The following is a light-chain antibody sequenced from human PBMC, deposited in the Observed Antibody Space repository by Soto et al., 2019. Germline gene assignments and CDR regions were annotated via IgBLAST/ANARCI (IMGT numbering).Light chain of an antibody. CDR3: PQYDNHNLTPRPS. Sequence: DIQMTQSPSSLSASVGDRVTITCQASQSISNYLAWYQQKPGKAPNLLIYDASSLETWVPSSFSGSVSGTHFTFTITIPQAEDIATDFSPQYDNHNLTPRPSFGHGTKVEIK. J-gene: IGKJ2*03. CDR2: DAS. CDR1: QSISNY. V-gene: IGKV1-33*01.